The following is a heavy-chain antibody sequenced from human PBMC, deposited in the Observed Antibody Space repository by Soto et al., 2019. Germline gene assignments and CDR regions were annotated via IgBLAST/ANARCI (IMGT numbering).Heavy chain of an antibody. Sequence: PSETLSLSCTLNRHSISSSSSYWVLIGKPPGKGLEWIGSIFYSGSTYYNPSLKSRVTISVDTSKNQFSLKLTSVTAADTAVYYCSCIFSGGYSYGFNYYGMDVWGQGTTVT. CDR2: IFYSGST. V-gene: IGHV4-39*01. CDR3: SCIFSGGYSYGFNYYGMDV. D-gene: IGHD5-18*01. J-gene: IGHJ6*02. CDR1: RHSISSSSSY.